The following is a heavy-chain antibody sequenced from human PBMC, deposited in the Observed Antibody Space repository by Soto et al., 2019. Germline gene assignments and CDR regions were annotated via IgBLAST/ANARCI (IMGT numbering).Heavy chain of an antibody. V-gene: IGHV1-3*04. Sequence: QLQFVQSGAEVKKPGASVKVSCKASGNTLNDYSFHWLRQAPGLRLEWIGWINTGTGDTRYSQRFQGRVTITRDTYATIVYMELSGLASEDTAVYYCAQDHCRGGTCYDDAFDIWGQGTTVTVSS. CDR1: GNTLNDYS. D-gene: IGHD2-15*01. J-gene: IGHJ3*02. CDR3: AQDHCRGGTCYDDAFDI. CDR2: INTGTGDT.